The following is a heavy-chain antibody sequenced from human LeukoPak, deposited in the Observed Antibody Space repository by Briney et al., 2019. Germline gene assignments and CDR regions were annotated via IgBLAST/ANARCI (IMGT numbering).Heavy chain of an antibody. CDR3: AEVGITMIGGV. J-gene: IGHJ6*04. V-gene: IGHV3-48*04. CDR2: ISDSSSI. D-gene: IGHD3-10*02. CDR1: GFTFSSYS. Sequence: GGSLRLSCAASGFTFSSYSMNWVRQAPGQGLEWVSYISDSSSIYYADSVKGRFTISRDNAKNSLYLQMNSLRAEDTAVYYCAEVGITMIGGVWGKGTPVTISS.